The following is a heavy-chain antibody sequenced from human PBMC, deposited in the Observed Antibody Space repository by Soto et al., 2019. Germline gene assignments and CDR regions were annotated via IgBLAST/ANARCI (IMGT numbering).Heavy chain of an antibody. CDR1: GFTFSSYA. V-gene: IGHV3-23*01. J-gene: IGHJ4*02. Sequence: EVQLLESGGGLVQPGGPLRLSCAASGFTFSSYAMSWVRQAPGKGLECVSTISGGGSTYYADSVKGRFTISRNNSKNTLYLQINNLKAEDTAVYYWAIRTKGTKCSGSYLLYWGQGTLVTVSS. D-gene: IGHD3-10*02. CDR2: ISGGGST. CDR3: AIRTKGTKCSGSYLLY.